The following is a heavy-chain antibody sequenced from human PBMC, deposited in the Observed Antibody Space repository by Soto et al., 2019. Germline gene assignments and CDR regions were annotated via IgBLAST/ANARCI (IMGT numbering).Heavy chain of an antibody. D-gene: IGHD3-22*01. CDR3: ARSNARYYYDSSGYCHY. Sequence: ASVKVSCKASGYTFTSYGISWVRQAPGQGLEWMGWISAYNGNTNYAQKLQGRVTMTTDTSTSTAYMELRSLRSDDTAVYYCARSNARYYYDSSGYCHYWGQGTPVTVSS. CDR2: ISAYNGNT. V-gene: IGHV1-18*01. CDR1: GYTFTSYG. J-gene: IGHJ4*02.